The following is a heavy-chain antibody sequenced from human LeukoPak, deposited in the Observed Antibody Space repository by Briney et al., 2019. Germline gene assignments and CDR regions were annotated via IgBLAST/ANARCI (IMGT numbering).Heavy chain of an antibody. CDR2: ISSNGGST. V-gene: IGHV3-64*04. Sequence: GGSLRLSCSASGFTFSSCAMHWVRQAPGRGLEYVSAISSNGGSTKYADSVQGRFTMSRDNSKNTLSLQMNSLRAEDTALYYCAKDKLGAGGQSDYWGQGTLVTVSS. D-gene: IGHD6-13*01. CDR3: AKDKLGAGGQSDY. J-gene: IGHJ4*02. CDR1: GFTFSSCA.